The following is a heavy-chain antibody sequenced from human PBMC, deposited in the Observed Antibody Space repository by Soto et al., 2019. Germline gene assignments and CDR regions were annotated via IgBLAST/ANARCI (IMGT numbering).Heavy chain of an antibody. J-gene: IGHJ4*02. Sequence: SQTLSLTYAISGDSVSSNSAAWNWIRQSPSRGLEWLGRTYYRSKWYNDYAVSVKSRITINPDTSKNQFSLQLNSVTPEDTAVYYCARDRSYYYGSGALGYFDYWGQGTLVTSPQ. CDR3: ARDRSYYYGSGALGYFDY. V-gene: IGHV6-1*01. CDR1: GDSVSSNSAA. D-gene: IGHD3-10*01. CDR2: TYYRSKWYN.